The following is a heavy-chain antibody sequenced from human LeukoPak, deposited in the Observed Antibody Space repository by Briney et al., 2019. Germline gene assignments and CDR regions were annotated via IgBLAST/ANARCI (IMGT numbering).Heavy chain of an antibody. J-gene: IGHJ5*02. CDR3: AREAPGKSPPIAVAGTVDWFDP. D-gene: IGHD6-19*01. Sequence: ASVKVSCKASGYTFTSYYMHWVRQAPGQGLEWMGIINPSGGSTSYAQKFQGRVTMTRGTSTSTVYMELSSLRSEDTAVYYCAREAPGKSPPIAVAGTVDWFDPWGQGTLVTVSS. V-gene: IGHV1-46*01. CDR2: INPSGGST. CDR1: GYTFTSYY.